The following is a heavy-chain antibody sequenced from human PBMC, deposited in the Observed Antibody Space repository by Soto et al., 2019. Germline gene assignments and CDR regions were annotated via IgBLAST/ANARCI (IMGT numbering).Heavy chain of an antibody. CDR1: GFTFSSYA. CDR2: ISGSVGST. D-gene: IGHD7-27*01. J-gene: IGHJ3*02. CDR3: AKYYQRTGDAFDI. V-gene: IGHV3-23*01. Sequence: GGSLRLSCAASGFTFSSYAMSWVRQAPGKGLEWVSAISGSVGSTYYADSVKGRFTISRDNSKNTLYLQMNSLRAEDTAVYYCAKYYQRTGDAFDIWGQGTMVTVSS.